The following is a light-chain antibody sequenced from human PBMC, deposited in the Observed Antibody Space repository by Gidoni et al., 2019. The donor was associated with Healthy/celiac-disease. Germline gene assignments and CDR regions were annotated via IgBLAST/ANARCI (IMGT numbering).Light chain of an antibody. J-gene: IGKJ2*01. V-gene: IGKV3-15*01. Sequence: EIAMTQSPATLSVSPGERATLPCRASQSVSSNLAWYQQKPGHAPRLLIYGASTRATGIPARFSGSGSGTEFTLTISSLQSEDFAVYYCQQYNNWPPYTFGQGTKLEIK. CDR1: QSVSSN. CDR2: GAS. CDR3: QQYNNWPPYT.